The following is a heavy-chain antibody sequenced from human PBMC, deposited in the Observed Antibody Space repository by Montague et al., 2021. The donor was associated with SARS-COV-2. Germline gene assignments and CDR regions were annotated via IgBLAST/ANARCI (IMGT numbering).Heavy chain of an antibody. CDR1: GFTFNSYW. V-gene: IGHV3-74*01. Sequence: SLSLSWSASGFTFNSYWMRWVRQAPGKGLVWVSRINSDGTTTTYADSVKGRFTTSRDNAKDTLYLQMNSLRAEDTALYFCARGGPLSYYYYGMDVWGQGTTVTVSS. D-gene: IGHD1-14*01. J-gene: IGHJ6*02. CDR2: INSDGTTT. CDR3: ARGGPLSYYYYGMDV.